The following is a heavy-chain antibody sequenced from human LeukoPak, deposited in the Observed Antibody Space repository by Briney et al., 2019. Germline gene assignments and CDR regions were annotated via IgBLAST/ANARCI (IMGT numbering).Heavy chain of an antibody. CDR2: ISGSDGST. D-gene: IGHD3-3*01. V-gene: IGHV3-23*01. Sequence: GGSLRLSCAASGFTFSNYAMSWVRQAPGKGLEWVSAISGSDGSTYYADSVKGRFTISRDNSKNTVYLQMNSLRAEDTAVYYCAKDGPALWSSYYGYYFDYWGQGTLVTVSS. J-gene: IGHJ4*02. CDR1: GFTFSNYA. CDR3: AKDGPALWSSYYGYYFDY.